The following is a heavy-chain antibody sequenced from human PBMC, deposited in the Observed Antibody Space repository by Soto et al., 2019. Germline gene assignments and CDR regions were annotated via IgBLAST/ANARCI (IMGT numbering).Heavy chain of an antibody. CDR1: GGTFSSYT. CDR2: IIPILGIA. J-gene: IGHJ3*02. D-gene: IGHD3-10*01. CDR3: ARDWYYYGSGSYYNVIAYAFDI. Sequence: SVKVSCKASGGTFSSYTISWVRQAPGQGLEWMGRIIPILGIANYAQKFQGRVTITADKSTSTAYMELSSLRSEDTAVYYCARDWYYYGSGSYYNVIAYAFDIWGQGTIVTVSS. V-gene: IGHV1-69*04.